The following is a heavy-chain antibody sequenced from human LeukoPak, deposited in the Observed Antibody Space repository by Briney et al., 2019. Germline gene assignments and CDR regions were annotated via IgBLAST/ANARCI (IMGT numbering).Heavy chain of an antibody. V-gene: IGHV4-61*01. J-gene: IGHJ5*02. D-gene: IGHD3-22*01. CDR3: ARAGYYYDSSGYLNNWFDP. Sequence: SETLSLTCTVSGGSVSSGSYYWSWIRQPPGKGLEWIGYIYYSGSTNYNPSLKSRVTISVDTSKSQFSLKLSPVTAADTAVYYCARAGYYYDSSGYLNNWFDPWGQGTLVTVSS. CDR1: GGSVSSGSYY. CDR2: IYYSGST.